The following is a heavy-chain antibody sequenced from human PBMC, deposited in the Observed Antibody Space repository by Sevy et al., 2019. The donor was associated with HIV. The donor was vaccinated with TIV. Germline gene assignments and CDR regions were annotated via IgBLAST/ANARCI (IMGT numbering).Heavy chain of an antibody. V-gene: IGHV3-30*18. CDR1: GFTFSSYG. CDR3: AKDLLRYGGNPPFDY. CDR2: ISYDGSNK. J-gene: IGHJ4*02. D-gene: IGHD4-17*01. Sequence: GGSLRLFCAASGFTFSSYGMHWVRQAPGKGLEWVAVISYDGSNKYYADSVKGRFTISRDNSKNTLYLQMNSLRAEDTAVYYCAKDLLRYGGNPPFDYWGQGTLVTVSS.